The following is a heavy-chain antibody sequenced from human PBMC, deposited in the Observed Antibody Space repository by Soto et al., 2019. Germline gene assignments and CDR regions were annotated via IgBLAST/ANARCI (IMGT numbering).Heavy chain of an antibody. J-gene: IGHJ4*02. D-gene: IGHD5-12*01. V-gene: IGHV1-46*01. CDR3: ARASPYVDIVATYYFDY. CDR2: INPSGGST. CDR1: GYTFTSYY. Sequence: ASVKVSCTASGYTFTSYYMHWVRQAPGQGLEWMGIINPSGGSTSYAQKFQGRVTMTRDTSTSTVYMELSSLRSEDTAVYYCARASPYVDIVATYYFDYWGQGTLVTVSS.